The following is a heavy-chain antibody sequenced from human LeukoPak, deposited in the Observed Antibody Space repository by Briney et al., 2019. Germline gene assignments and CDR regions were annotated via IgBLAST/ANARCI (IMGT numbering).Heavy chain of an antibody. J-gene: IGHJ4*02. V-gene: IGHV3-7*01. CDR1: GFTFSSYW. D-gene: IGHD3-9*01. CDR2: IKQDGSEK. Sequence: PGGSLRLSCAASGFTFSSYWMSWVRQAPGKGLEWVANIKQDGSEKYYVDSVKGRFTISRDNAKNPLYLQMNSLRAEDTAVYYCARDPEWHDILTGYYGYWGQGTLVTVSS. CDR3: ARDPEWHDILTGYYGY.